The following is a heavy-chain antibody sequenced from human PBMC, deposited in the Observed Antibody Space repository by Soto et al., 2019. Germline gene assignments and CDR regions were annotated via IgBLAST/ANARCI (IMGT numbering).Heavy chain of an antibody. D-gene: IGHD6-13*01. CDR2: TYYRSKWYN. CDR1: GDSVSSNSAA. V-gene: IGHV6-1*01. J-gene: IGHJ5*02. CDR3: ARAVGSSWYNFDKRNWFDP. Sequence: SQTLSLTCAISGDSVSSNSAAWNWIRQSPSRGLEWLGRTYYRSKWYNDYAVSVKSRITINPDTSKNKFSLQLNSVTPEDTAVYYCARAVGSSWYNFDKRNWFDPWGQGTLVTVSS.